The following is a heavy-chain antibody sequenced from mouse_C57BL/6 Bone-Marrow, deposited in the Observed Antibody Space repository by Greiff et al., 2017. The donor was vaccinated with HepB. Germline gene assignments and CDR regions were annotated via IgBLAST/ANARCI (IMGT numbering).Heavy chain of an antibody. Sequence: VKLVESGAELVRPGASVKLSCKASGYTFTDYYINWVKQRPGQGLEWIARIYPGSGNTYYNEKFKGKATLTAEKSSSTAYMQLSSLTSEDSAVYFCAKERTGSFDYWGQGTTLTVSS. J-gene: IGHJ2*01. D-gene: IGHD4-1*01. CDR2: IYPGSGNT. CDR3: AKERTGSFDY. CDR1: GYTFTDYY. V-gene: IGHV1-76*01.